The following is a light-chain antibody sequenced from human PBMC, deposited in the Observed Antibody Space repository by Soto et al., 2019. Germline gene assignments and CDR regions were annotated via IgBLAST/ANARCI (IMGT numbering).Light chain of an antibody. CDR3: QQYYSSST. CDR1: QYISTQ. CDR2: GAF. V-gene: IGKV1-5*02. J-gene: IGKJ1*01. Sequence: DTQMTQSPSTLSASVGDRVTIICRASQYISTQLAWYQQKPGKAPKLLISGAFSLESGVPSRFSGSGSGTEFTLTISSRQPDDFATFYCQQYYSSSTFGQGTKVDIK.